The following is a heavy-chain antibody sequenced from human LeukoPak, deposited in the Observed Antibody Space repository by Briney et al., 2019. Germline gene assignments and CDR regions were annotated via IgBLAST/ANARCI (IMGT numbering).Heavy chain of an antibody. Sequence: SETLSLTCTVSGYSISSGYYWGWIRQPPGKGLEWIGSIYHSGSTYYNPTLKSRVTISVDTSTNQFSLKLSSVTAADTAVYYCARVRGWSGYYRYYYYYYMDVWGKGTTVTVSS. V-gene: IGHV4-38-2*02. D-gene: IGHD3-3*01. CDR2: IYHSGST. CDR1: GYSISSGYY. J-gene: IGHJ6*03. CDR3: ARVRGWSGYYRYYYYYYMDV.